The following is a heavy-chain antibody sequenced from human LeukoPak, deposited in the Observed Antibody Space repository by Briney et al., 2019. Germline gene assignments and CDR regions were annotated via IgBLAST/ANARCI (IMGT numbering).Heavy chain of an antibody. CDR2: ISDGGGST. J-gene: IGHJ6*02. V-gene: IGHV3-23*01. CDR1: GFTFSSYA. CDR3: AKVPYSDYGSGRPPFMDV. Sequence: GGSLRLSCAASGFTFSSYAMSWVRQAPGKGLEWVSTISDGGGSTYYSDSVKGRFTISRDNYKNTLYLQMDSLRAEDMAMYYGAKVPYSDYGSGRPPFMDVWGQGTTVAVSS. D-gene: IGHD3-10*01.